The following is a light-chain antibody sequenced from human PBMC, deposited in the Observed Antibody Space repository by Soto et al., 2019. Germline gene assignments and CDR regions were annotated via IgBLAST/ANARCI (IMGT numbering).Light chain of an antibody. CDR3: CSYAGSITYV. CDR2: EGS. Sequence: QSALTQPASVSGSPGQSITISCTGTSSDIGNYNLVSWYQQHPGKAPKLMIYEGSKRPSGVSHRFSGSKSGNTASLTISGLPAEDEADYYCCSYAGSITYVFGTGTKLTVL. J-gene: IGLJ1*01. CDR1: SSDIGNYNL. V-gene: IGLV2-23*01.